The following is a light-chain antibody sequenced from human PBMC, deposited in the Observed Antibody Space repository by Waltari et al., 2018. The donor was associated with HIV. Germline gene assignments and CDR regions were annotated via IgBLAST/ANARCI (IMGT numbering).Light chain of an antibody. CDR3: QVWDTSVV. Sequence: SYELRQALSLSVALGQTAKMTCGGRKIGSKSVNWYQQRPGLAPVLVIYGDSHRRSVIPERFSGSTSGNTATLTISGAQGADEGDYYCQVWDTSVVFGGGTKLTV. CDR2: GDS. V-gene: IGLV3-9*01. CDR1: KIGSKS. J-gene: IGLJ3*02.